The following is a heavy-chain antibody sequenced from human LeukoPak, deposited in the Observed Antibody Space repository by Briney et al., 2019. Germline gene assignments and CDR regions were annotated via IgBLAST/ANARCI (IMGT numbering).Heavy chain of an antibody. Sequence: GGSLRLSCVASGFSLSEYGIHWVRQAPGKGLEWLSFIRYDDSEYYADSVKGRFAISRDNSKNTLFLQMHSLRSEDRAVYYCAKDPVNHCASSVCYGLQSWGQGTLVIVSS. V-gene: IGHV3-30*02. J-gene: IGHJ5*02. CDR2: IRYDDSE. CDR1: GFSLSEYG. CDR3: AKDPVNHCASSVCYGLQS. D-gene: IGHD3-22*01.